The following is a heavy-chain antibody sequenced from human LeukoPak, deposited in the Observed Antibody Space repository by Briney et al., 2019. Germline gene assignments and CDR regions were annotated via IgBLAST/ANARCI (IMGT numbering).Heavy chain of an antibody. V-gene: IGHV3-21*01. Sequence: GGSLRLSCAASGSTFSSYSMNWVRQAPGKGLEWVSSISSSTNYIYYADSVKGRFSVSRDNAKNSLYLQMNSLRAEDTAVYYCARIAMVRGVIKREIDYWGQGTLVTVSS. CDR1: GSTFSSYS. J-gene: IGHJ4*02. CDR3: ARIAMVRGVIKREIDY. CDR2: ISSSTNYI. D-gene: IGHD3-10*01.